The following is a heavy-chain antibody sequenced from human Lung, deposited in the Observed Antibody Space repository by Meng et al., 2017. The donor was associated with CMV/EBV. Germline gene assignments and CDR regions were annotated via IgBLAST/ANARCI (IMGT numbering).Heavy chain of an antibody. V-gene: IGHV4-31*03. D-gene: IGHD1-26*01. J-gene: IGHJ3*02. CDR2: IYYSGST. CDR1: GGSISSGGYY. Sequence: TLSLTXTVSGGSISSGGYYWSWIRQHPGKGLEWIGYIYYSGSTYYNPSLKSRVTISVDTSKNQFSLKLSSVTAADTAVYYCARDAEYRGKAFDIWGQGTMVTVSS. CDR3: ARDAEYRGKAFDI.